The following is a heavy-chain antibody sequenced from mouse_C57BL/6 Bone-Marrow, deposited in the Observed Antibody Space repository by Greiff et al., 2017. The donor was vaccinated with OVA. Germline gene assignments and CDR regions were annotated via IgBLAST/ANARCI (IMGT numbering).Heavy chain of an antibody. V-gene: IGHV1-39*01. CDR1: GYSFTDYN. CDR3: ARVGKKTLRLRILDWFAY. D-gene: IGHD3-2*02. CDR2: INPNYGTT. Sequence: EVQGVESGPELVKPGASVKISCKASGYSFTDYNMNWVKQSNGKSLEWIGVINPNYGTTSYNQKFKGKATLTVDQSSSTAYMQLNSLTSEDSAVYYCARVGKKTLRLRILDWFAYWGQGTLVTVSA. J-gene: IGHJ3*01.